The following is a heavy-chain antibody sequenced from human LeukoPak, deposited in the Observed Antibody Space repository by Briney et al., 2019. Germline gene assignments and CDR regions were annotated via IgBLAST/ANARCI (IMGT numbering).Heavy chain of an antibody. V-gene: IGHV3-23*01. CDR3: AKDGAIASVGWYYYMDV. Sequence: PGGSLRLSCAASGFTFSNYAMTWVRQAPGRGLEWVSTISGGGDLTFYTGSVKGRFTISRDNSNNALYLQMNSLRAEDTAVYYCAKDGAIASVGWYYYMDVWGKGTTVTVSS. CDR2: ISGGGDLT. D-gene: IGHD6-13*01. J-gene: IGHJ6*03. CDR1: GFTFSNYA.